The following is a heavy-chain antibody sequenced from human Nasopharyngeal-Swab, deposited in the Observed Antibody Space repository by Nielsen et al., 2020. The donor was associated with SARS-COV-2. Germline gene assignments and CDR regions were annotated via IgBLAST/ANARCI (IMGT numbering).Heavy chain of an antibody. V-gene: IGHV3-30*18. CDR3: AKAQGIRYGLDV. CDR2: ISHDGSNK. CDR1: GFTFSTYA. J-gene: IGHJ6*02. Sequence: LSLTCAASGFTFSTYAMHWVRQAPGKGLEWVTLISHDGSNKYYGDSVKGRFTISRDNSRNTLFLQMNSLRPEDTAVYYCAKAQGIRYGLDVWGHGTTVTVSS.